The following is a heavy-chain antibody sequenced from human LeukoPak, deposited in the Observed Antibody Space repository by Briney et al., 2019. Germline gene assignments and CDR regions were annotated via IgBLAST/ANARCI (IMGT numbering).Heavy chain of an antibody. CDR1: GYTFTGYY. CDR3: ARDHQRYCSGGSCYSDNWFDP. D-gene: IGHD2-15*01. V-gene: IGHV1-2*02. J-gene: IGHJ5*02. CDR2: INPNSGGT. Sequence: ASVKVSCKASGYTFTGYYMHWVRRAPGQGLEWMGWINPNSGGTNYAQKFQGRVTMTRDTSISTAYMELSRLRSDDTAVYYCARDHQRYCSGGSCYSDNWFDPWGQGTLVTVSS.